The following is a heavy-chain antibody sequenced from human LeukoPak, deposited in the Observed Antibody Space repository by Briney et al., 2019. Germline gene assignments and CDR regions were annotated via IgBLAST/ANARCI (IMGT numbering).Heavy chain of an antibody. D-gene: IGHD5-12*01. Sequence: GGSLRLSCAASGFTFDDYGMSWVRQAPGKGLEWVSGINWNGGSTGYADSVKGRFTISRDNSKNTLYLQMNSLRAEDTAVYYCAKLMADSGYDYAVEFDYWGQGTLVTVSS. CDR2: INWNGGST. CDR3: AKLMADSGYDYAVEFDY. CDR1: GFTFDDYG. V-gene: IGHV3-20*04. J-gene: IGHJ4*02.